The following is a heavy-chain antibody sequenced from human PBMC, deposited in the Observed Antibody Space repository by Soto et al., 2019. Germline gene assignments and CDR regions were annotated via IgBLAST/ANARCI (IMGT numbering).Heavy chain of an antibody. V-gene: IGHV4-39*01. CDR2: IYYSGNT. D-gene: IGHD3-16*01. CDR1: GGSISSPNYY. CDR3: SSLGMGVHQIYDD. Sequence: QLQLQESGPGLVKPSETLHLTCTVSGGSISSPNYYWGWIRQPPGKGLEWIGSIYYSGNTYYNPSLKKRVTISINTSQNQFSLKLTSVTAADTAVFYCSSLGMGVHQIYDDWGQGSLVTVSS. J-gene: IGHJ4*02.